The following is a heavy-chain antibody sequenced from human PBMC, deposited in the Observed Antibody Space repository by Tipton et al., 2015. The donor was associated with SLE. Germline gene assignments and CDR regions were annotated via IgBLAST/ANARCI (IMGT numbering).Heavy chain of an antibody. D-gene: IGHD2-21*01. CDR1: GFTFSSYG. CDR3: AKDGESYHYYGMDV. CDR2: IWYDGSNK. V-gene: IGHV3-30*18. Sequence: RSLRLSCAASGFTFSSYGMHWVRQAPGKGLEWVAVIWYDGSNKYYADSVKGRFTISRDNSKNTLYLQMNSLRAEDTVVYYCAKDGESYHYYGMDVWGQGTTVTVSS. J-gene: IGHJ6*02.